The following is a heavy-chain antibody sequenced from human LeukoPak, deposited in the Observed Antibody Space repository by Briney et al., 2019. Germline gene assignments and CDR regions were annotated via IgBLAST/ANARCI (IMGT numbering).Heavy chain of an antibody. J-gene: IGHJ6*02. CDR3: ARVVTRLREGAYQYDLDV. V-gene: IGHV1-3*01. CDR2: INAGNGDT. CDR1: GYTFTNYI. Sequence: ASVKVSCKASGYTFTNYIIHWVRQAPGQRLEWMGWINAGNGDTEYSQKFQGRVTTTRDTSASTAYMDLSSLRSEDTAVYYCARVVTRLREGAYQYDLDVWSQGTTVTVSS. D-gene: IGHD3-16*01.